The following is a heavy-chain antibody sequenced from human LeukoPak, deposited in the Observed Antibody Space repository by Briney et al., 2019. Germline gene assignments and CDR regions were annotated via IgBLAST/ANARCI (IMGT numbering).Heavy chain of an antibody. CDR1: GFTFSSYG. D-gene: IGHD3-10*01. V-gene: IGHV3-30*02. CDR3: ASQSGLWFGEFY. J-gene: IGHJ4*02. Sequence: PGGSLRLSCAASGFTFSSYGMHWVRQAPGKGLEWAAFIRYDGSNKYYADSVKGRFTISRDNSKNTLYLQMNSLRAEDTAVYYCASQSGLWFGEFYWGQGTLVTVSS. CDR2: IRYDGSNK.